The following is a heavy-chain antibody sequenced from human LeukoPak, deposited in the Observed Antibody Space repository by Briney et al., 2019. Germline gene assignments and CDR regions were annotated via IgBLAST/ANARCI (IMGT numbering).Heavy chain of an antibody. CDR3: ARDHYYDSSGYYLFY. CDR2: ISSSGSTI. V-gene: IGHV3-11*04. D-gene: IGHD3-22*01. Sequence: PGGSLRLSCAASGFTFSDYYMGWIRQAPGKGLEWVSYISSSGSTIYYADSVKGRFTISRDNAKNSLYLQMNSLRAEDTAVYYCARDHYYDSSGYYLFYWGQGTLVTVSS. J-gene: IGHJ4*02. CDR1: GFTFSDYY.